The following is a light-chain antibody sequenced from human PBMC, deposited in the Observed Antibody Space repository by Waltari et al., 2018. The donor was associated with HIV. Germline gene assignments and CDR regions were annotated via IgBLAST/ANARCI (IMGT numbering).Light chain of an antibody. CDR1: SSNIGAGYH. J-gene: IGLJ1*01. V-gene: IGLV1-40*01. CDR3: QSHDSSLSGYV. CDR2: GNS. Sequence: QSVLTQPPSVSGAPGQRVTISCTGSSSNIGAGYHVHWYQQLPGTAPKLLIYGNSNRPSAVPDRFSGSKSGTSASLAITGLQAEDEADYHCQSHDSSLSGYVFGTGTKVTVL.